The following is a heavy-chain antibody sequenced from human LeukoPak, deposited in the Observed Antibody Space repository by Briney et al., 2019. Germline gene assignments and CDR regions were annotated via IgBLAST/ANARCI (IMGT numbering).Heavy chain of an antibody. Sequence: ASVKVSCKASGYTLTSNGISWVRQAPGQGLERVGYISGYNGNSNYAQKLQGRITLTTDTSTSTVYMELRNLRSDDSAIYYCARGRLEPPDYWGQGTLVTVSS. J-gene: IGHJ4*02. CDR2: ISGYNGNS. V-gene: IGHV1-18*01. CDR1: GYTLTSNG. D-gene: IGHD1-1*01. CDR3: ARGRLEPPDY.